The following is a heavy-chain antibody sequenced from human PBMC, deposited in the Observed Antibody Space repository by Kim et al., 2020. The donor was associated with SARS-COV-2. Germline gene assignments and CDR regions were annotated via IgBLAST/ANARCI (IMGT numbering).Heavy chain of an antibody. D-gene: IGHD6-13*01. Sequence: ASVKVSCKASGYTFTSYGISWVRQAPGQGLEWMGWISAYNGNTNYAQKLQGRVTMTTDTSTSTAYMELRSLRSDDTAVYYCARGPPSIASSWYRVDYWGQGTLVTVSS. J-gene: IGHJ4*02. CDR2: ISAYNGNT. V-gene: IGHV1-18*01. CDR1: GYTFTSYG. CDR3: ARGPPSIASSWYRVDY.